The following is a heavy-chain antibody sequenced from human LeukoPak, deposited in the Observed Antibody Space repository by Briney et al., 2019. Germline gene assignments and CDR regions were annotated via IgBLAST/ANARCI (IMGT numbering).Heavy chain of an antibody. CDR3: AKTGYCGGGSCYGWFDP. Sequence: GGSLRLSCAASGFTFSSYAMSWVRQAPGKGLEWVSAISGSGGSTYYADSVKGRFTISRDNSKNTLYLQMNSLRAEDTAVYYCAKTGYCGGGSCYGWFDPWGQGTLVTVSS. CDR2: ISGSGGST. J-gene: IGHJ5*02. V-gene: IGHV3-23*01. D-gene: IGHD2-15*01. CDR1: GFTFSSYA.